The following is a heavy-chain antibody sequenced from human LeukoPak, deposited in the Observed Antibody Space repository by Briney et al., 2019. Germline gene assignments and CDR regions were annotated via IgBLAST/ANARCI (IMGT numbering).Heavy chain of an antibody. Sequence: ASETLSLTCTVSGGSISSSSYYWGWIRQPPGKGLEWIGSIYYSGSTYYNPSLKSRVTISVDTSKNQFSLKLSSVTAADTAVYYCARALEYYGSGDSNWFDPWGQGTLVTVSS. V-gene: IGHV4-39*07. CDR3: ARALEYYGSGDSNWFDP. CDR2: IYYSGST. J-gene: IGHJ5*02. D-gene: IGHD3-10*01. CDR1: GGSISSSSYY.